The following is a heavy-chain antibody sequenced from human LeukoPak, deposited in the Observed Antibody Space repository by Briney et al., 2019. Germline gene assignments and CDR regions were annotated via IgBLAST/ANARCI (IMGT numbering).Heavy chain of an antibody. CDR3: AKKSVPNTPPTFDY. D-gene: IGHD2-2*02. J-gene: IGHJ4*02. CDR2: IDGSGTTT. V-gene: IGHV3-23*05. Sequence: PGGSLRLSCAASGFPFNTYAMNWVRQAPGKGLEWVSGIDGSGTTTFYADSVKGRSTISRDNSMNTVYLQMNSLRAEDTAVYYCAKKSVPNTPPTFDYWGQGALVTVSS. CDR1: GFPFNTYA.